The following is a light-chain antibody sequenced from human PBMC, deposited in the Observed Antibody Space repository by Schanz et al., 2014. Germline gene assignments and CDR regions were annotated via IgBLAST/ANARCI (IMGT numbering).Light chain of an antibody. Sequence: DIQMTQSPSTLSASVGDRVTINCRASQSIGTWLAWYQQKPGKAPKLLIYDASSLESGVPSRFSGSGSGTEFTLTISSLQPDDFATYYCQQYNSYPYTVGQGTKLEIK. J-gene: IGKJ2*01. CDR3: QQYNSYPYT. V-gene: IGKV1-5*01. CDR2: DAS. CDR1: QSIGTW.